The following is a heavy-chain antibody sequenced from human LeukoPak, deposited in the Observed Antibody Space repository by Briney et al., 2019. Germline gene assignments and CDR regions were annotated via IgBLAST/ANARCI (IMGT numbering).Heavy chain of an antibody. CDR1: GGTFSRYA. CDR2: IIPILDIA. CDR3: ARDHSLTTVRDSSGLDY. J-gene: IGHJ4*02. Sequence: ASVKLSCKASGGTFSRYAISWVRQAPGQGLEWMGRIIPILDIANYAQKFQGRVTITADKSTSTAYMELSSLRSEDTAMYYCARDHSLTTVRDSSGLDYWGQGTLVTVSS. V-gene: IGHV1-69*04. D-gene: IGHD6-19*01.